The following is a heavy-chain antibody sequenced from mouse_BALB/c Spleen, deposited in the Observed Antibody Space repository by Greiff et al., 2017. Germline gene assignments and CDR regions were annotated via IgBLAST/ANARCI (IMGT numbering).Heavy chain of an antibody. CDR1: GFTFSSFG. V-gene: IGHV5-17*02. CDR3: ARGDYDGEAWFAY. D-gene: IGHD2-4*01. J-gene: IGHJ3*01. Sequence: EVQLQESGGGLVQPGGSRKLSCAASGFTFSSFGMHWVRQAPEKGLEWVAYISSGSSTIYYADTVKGRFTISRDNPKNTLFLQMTSLRSEDTAMYYCARGDYDGEAWFAYWGQGTLVTVSA. CDR2: ISSGSSTI.